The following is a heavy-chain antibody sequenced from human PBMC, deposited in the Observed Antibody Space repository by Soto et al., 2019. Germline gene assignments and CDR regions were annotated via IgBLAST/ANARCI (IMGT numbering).Heavy chain of an antibody. CDR2: INPNSGGT. D-gene: IGHD2-2*01. Sequence: GASVKVSCKASGYTFTGYYMHWLRQAPGQGPEWMGWINPNSGGTNYAQKFQGWVTMTRDTSISTAYMELSRLRSDDTAVYYCARDPHPVVVPVGGWFDPWGQGTLVTVSS. V-gene: IGHV1-2*04. CDR1: GYTFTGYY. J-gene: IGHJ5*02. CDR3: ARDPHPVVVPVGGWFDP.